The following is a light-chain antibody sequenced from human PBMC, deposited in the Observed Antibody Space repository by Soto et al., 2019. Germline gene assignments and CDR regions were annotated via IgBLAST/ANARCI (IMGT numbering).Light chain of an antibody. CDR1: SSDFGSYNF. CDR2: DVT. J-gene: IGLJ2*01. Sequence: QSVLTQPASVSGSPGQSITISCTGTSSDFGSYNFVSWYQQHPGKAPKLMIYDVTTRPSGVSNRFSGSKSGNTASLTISGLQAEDEADYYCSSYTSSSTPVFGGGTQLTVL. CDR3: SSYTSSSTPV. V-gene: IGLV2-14*01.